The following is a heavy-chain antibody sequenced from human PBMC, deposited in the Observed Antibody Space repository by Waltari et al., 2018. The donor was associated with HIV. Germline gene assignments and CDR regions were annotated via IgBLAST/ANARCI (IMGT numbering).Heavy chain of an antibody. D-gene: IGHD3-22*01. CDR3: VKDSGYNSSGGAFDI. CDR1: GFTFCNYP. J-gene: IGHJ3*02. CDR2: ITSHGKNT. Sequence: EVQLVESGGGLVQPGGSLRLSCSASGFTFCNYPIHWVRQAPGKGLEYVSAITSHGKNTYYVDSVKGRFTISRDNSKNMLYLQMRSLRAEDTALYYCVKDSGYNSSGGAFDIWGQGTMVIVSS. V-gene: IGHV3-64D*06.